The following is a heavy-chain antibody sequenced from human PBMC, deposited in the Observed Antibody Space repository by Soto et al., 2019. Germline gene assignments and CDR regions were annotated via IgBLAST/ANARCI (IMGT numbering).Heavy chain of an antibody. D-gene: IGHD6-13*01. V-gene: IGHV4-59*01. CDR1: GGSISSYY. J-gene: IGHJ4*02. CDR2: IFDSGST. CDR3: ARVGAAAAPGYFDY. Sequence: SETLSLTCTVSGGSISSYYWSWIRQPPGKGLEWIGNIFDSGSTNYNPSLKSRVTISVDTSKNQFSLKVRSVTAADTAVYYCARVGAAAAPGYFDYGSQGTLVTVPQ.